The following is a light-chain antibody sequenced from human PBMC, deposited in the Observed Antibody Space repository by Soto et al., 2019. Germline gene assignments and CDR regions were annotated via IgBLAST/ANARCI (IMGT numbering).Light chain of an antibody. CDR2: EVS. Sequence: QSVLTQPASVSGSPGQSITISCTGTSSDVGGYNSVSWYQQHPGKAPKLMIYEVSNRPSGVSNRFSGSKSGNTASLTIPGLQAEDEADYYCSSYTSSSLYVFGTGTKVTVL. CDR3: SSYTSSSLYV. V-gene: IGLV2-14*01. J-gene: IGLJ1*01. CDR1: SSDVGGYNS.